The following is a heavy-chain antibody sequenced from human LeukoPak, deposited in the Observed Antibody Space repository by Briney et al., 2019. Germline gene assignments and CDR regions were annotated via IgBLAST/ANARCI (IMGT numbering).Heavy chain of an antibody. D-gene: IGHD5-18*01. CDR1: GDTFRSYA. Sequence: SVKVSCKDSGDTFRSYAISWVRQAPGQGLGWVGGIILIFGIANYAQNLQGRVTITADETTRTAYMELSNLRSEDTAVYYCARDQGYRYGYGDFDYWGQGTLVTVSS. V-gene: IGHV1-69*01. J-gene: IGHJ4*02. CDR3: ARDQGYRYGYGDFDY. CDR2: IILIFGIA.